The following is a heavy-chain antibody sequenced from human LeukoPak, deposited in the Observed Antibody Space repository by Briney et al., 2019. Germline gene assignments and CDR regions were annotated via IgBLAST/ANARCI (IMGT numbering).Heavy chain of an antibody. CDR2: IKQDGSEK. CDR3: ARDGGGSLDDAFDI. J-gene: IGHJ3*02. Sequence: QPGGSLRLSCAASGFTFSSYAMSWVRQAPGKGLEWVANIKQDGSEKYYVDSVKGRFTISRDNAKNSLYLQMNSLRAEDTAVYYCARDGGGSLDDAFDIWGQGTMVTVSS. D-gene: IGHD1-26*01. CDR1: GFTFSSYA. V-gene: IGHV3-7*01.